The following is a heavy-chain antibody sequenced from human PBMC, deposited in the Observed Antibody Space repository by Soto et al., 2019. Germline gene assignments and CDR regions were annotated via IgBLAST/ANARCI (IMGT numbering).Heavy chain of an antibody. Sequence: PGGSLRLSCAVSGFTFSTHWMTWVRQAPGKGLEWVANIKPDGSEKYYGDSVKGRFSISRDNSENSLYLQMNSLGVDDTAVYYCARGDGSGCPAFWGQGTLVTV. J-gene: IGHJ4*02. CDR3: ARGDGSGCPAF. D-gene: IGHD3-22*01. CDR2: IKPDGSEK. CDR1: GFTFSTHW. V-gene: IGHV3-7*03.